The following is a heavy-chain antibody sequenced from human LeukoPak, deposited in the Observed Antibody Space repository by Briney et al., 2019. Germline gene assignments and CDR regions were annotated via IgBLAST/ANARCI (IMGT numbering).Heavy chain of an antibody. D-gene: IGHD3-22*01. Sequence: SQTLSLTCTISGGSISSGGYYWSWIRQHPGKGLEWIGNIYNSGSTYYNPSLKSRVTISVDTSKNQFSLKLSSVTAADTAVYYCARAQGSGYYYGKDPSLFDYWGQGTLVTVSS. CDR3: ARAQGSGYYYGKDPSLFDY. V-gene: IGHV4-31*03. J-gene: IGHJ4*02. CDR2: IYNSGST. CDR1: GGSISSGGYY.